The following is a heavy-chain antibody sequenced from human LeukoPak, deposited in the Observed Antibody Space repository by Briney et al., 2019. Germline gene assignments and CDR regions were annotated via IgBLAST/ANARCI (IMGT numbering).Heavy chain of an antibody. J-gene: IGHJ4*02. Sequence: PGGSLRLSCAASGFTFSSYWMSWVRQAPGKGLEWVANIKQDGSEKYYVDSVKGRFTISRDNAKNSLYLQMNSLRAEDTAVYYCARESTSPWGSADYWGQGTLVTVSS. CDR3: ARESTSPWGSADY. D-gene: IGHD7-27*01. V-gene: IGHV3-7*01. CDR1: GFTFSSYW. CDR2: IKQDGSEK.